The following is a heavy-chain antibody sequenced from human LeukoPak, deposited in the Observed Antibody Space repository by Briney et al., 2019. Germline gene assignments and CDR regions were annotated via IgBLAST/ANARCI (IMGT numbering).Heavy chain of an antibody. Sequence: GGSLRFSCAASGFTFSSYAMSWVRQAPGKGLEWVSAISGSGGSTYYADSVKGRFTISRDNSKNTLYLQMNSLRAEDTAVYYCAKVLEAGQWLDDAFDIWGQGTMVTVSS. J-gene: IGHJ3*02. V-gene: IGHV3-23*01. CDR3: AKVLEAGQWLDDAFDI. CDR1: GFTFSSYA. D-gene: IGHD6-19*01. CDR2: ISGSGGST.